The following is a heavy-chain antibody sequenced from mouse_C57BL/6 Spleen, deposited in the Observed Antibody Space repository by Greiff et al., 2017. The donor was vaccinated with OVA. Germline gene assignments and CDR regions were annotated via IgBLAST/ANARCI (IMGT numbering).Heavy chain of an antibody. CDR1: GFTFSDYG. D-gene: IGHD2-4*01. CDR2: ISSGSSTI. CDR3: ARNYDYRYWYFDV. Sequence: DVHLVESGGGLVKPGGSLKHSCAASGFTFSDYGMHWVRQAPEKGLEWVAYISSGSSTIYYADTVKGRFTISRDTAKNTLFLQMTSLRSEDTAMYYCARNYDYRYWYFDVWGTGTTVTVSS. J-gene: IGHJ1*03. V-gene: IGHV5-17*01.